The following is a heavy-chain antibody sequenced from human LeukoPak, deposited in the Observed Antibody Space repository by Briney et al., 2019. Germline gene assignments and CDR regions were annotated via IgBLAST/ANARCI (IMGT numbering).Heavy chain of an antibody. V-gene: IGHV1-2*02. D-gene: IGHD2-15*01. J-gene: IGHJ4*02. CDR1: GYTFTAYY. CDR3: ASYPRYVSTPPFDY. Sequence: ASVKVSCKASGYTFTAYYLHWVRQAPGQRLEWMGWINPNTGDTESAQNFQGRVTMTRDTTISMAYLELTRLTSDDTAVYYCASYPRYVSTPPFDYWGQGTLVTVSS. CDR2: INPNTGDT.